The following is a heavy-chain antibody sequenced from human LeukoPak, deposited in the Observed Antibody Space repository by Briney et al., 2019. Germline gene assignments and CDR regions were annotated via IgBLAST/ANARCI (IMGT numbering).Heavy chain of an antibody. CDR2: INEAGSDK. D-gene: IGHD3-10*01. Sequence: GGSLGLSCATTGFTFTRYWMSWVRQAPGKGLEWVANINEAGSDKYYVDSVKGRFTISRDNARNSLYLQMGGLTGDDTAIYYCAKDPGDKAIDRWFDPWGQGTLVTVSS. J-gene: IGHJ5*02. CDR3: AKDPGDKAIDRWFDP. CDR1: GFTFTRYW. V-gene: IGHV3-7*03.